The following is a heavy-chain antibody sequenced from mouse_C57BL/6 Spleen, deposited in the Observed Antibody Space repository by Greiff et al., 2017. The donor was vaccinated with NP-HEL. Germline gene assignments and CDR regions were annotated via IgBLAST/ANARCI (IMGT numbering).Heavy chain of an antibody. Sequence: EVQLQQSGPELVKPGASVKISCKASGYSFTGYYMNWVKQSPEKSLEWIGEINPSTGGTTYNQKFKAKATLTVDKSSSTAYMQLKSLTSEDSAVYYCARRGAQAYFDYWGQGTTLTVSS. CDR2: INPSTGGT. CDR3: ARRGAQAYFDY. V-gene: IGHV1-42*01. D-gene: IGHD3-2*02. J-gene: IGHJ2*01. CDR1: GYSFTGYY.